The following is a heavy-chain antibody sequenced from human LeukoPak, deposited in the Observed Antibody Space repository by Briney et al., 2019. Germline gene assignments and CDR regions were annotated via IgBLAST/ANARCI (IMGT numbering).Heavy chain of an antibody. J-gene: IGHJ6*03. D-gene: IGHD3-10*01. CDR1: GGSLSGYY. CDR3: ARTNPQLWYGGYYYYMDV. V-gene: IGHV4-34*01. CDR2: TSHRGNT. Sequence: SETLSLTCAVYGGSLSGYYWSWVRQPPGKGLEWIGETSHRGNTNYDPSLKSRVTMSVDTSKNQFSLKLRSVTAADTAVYFCARTNPQLWYGGYYYYMDVWGKGTTVTVSS.